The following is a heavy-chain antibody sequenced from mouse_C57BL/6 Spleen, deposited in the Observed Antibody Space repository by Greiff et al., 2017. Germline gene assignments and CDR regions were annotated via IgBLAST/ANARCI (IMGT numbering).Heavy chain of an antibody. CDR3: ARYSGSYFDY. D-gene: IGHD1-1*01. CDR1: GFTFTDYY. Sequence: DVMLVESGGGLVQPGGSLSLSCAASGFTFTDYYMSWVRQPPGKALEWLGFIRNKANGYTTEYSASVKGRFTISRDNSQSILYLQMNALRAEDSATYSCARYSGSYFDYWGQGTTLTVSS. CDR2: IRNKANGYTT. V-gene: IGHV7-3*01. J-gene: IGHJ2*01.